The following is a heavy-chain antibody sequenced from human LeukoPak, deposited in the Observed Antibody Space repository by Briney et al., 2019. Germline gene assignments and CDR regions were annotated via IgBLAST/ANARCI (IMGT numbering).Heavy chain of an antibody. J-gene: IGHJ6*02. CDR1: GFTFSSYA. CDR2: ISGSGGRT. D-gene: IGHD5-24*01. Sequence: GGSLRLSCAASGFTFSSYAMSWVRQAPGKGLEWVSTISGSGGRTYFTDSVKGRFTISRDNSKNTLYLQMNSLRAEDTAVYYCARDTASRPTISWRYYYYGMDVWGQGTTVTVSS. V-gene: IGHV3-23*01. CDR3: ARDTASRPTISWRYYYYGMDV.